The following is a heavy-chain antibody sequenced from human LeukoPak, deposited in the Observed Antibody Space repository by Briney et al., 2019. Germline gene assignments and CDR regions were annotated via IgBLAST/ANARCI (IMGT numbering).Heavy chain of an antibody. CDR1: GFTFSSYA. D-gene: IGHD7-27*01. CDR2: ISGSGGST. Sequence: GGSLRLSCAASGFTFSSYAMSWVRQAPGKGLEWVLAISGSGGSTYYADSVKGRFTISRDNSKNTLYLQMNSLRAEDTAVYYCAKLAGDAYYYYYYYMDVWGKGTTVTVSS. CDR3: AKLAGDAYYYYYYYMDV. J-gene: IGHJ6*03. V-gene: IGHV3-23*01.